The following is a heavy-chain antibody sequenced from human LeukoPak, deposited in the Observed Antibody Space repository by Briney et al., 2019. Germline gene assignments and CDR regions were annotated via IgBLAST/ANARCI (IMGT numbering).Heavy chain of an antibody. CDR1: GFTFSSYA. CDR3: AKDRTIFGVVIDY. V-gene: IGHV3-23*01. Sequence: GGSLRLSCAASGFTFSSYAMSWVRQAPGKGLEWVSAISGSGGSTYYADSVKGRFTISGDNSKNTLYLQMNSLRAEDTAVYYCAKDRTIFGVVIDYWGQGTPVTVSS. D-gene: IGHD3-3*01. J-gene: IGHJ4*02. CDR2: ISGSGGST.